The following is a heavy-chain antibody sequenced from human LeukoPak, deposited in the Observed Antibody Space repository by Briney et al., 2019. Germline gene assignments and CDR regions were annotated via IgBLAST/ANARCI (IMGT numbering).Heavy chain of an antibody. Sequence: PSETLSLTCTVSGGSISISNYYWGWIRQPPGRGLEWIGSISYSGTYHNPSLKSRLTISVDTSKNHFSLNLRSVTAADTAVYYCARRTSNPVGAIDYWGQGTLVTVPS. V-gene: IGHV4-39*01. D-gene: IGHD1-26*01. J-gene: IGHJ4*02. CDR3: ARRTSNPVGAIDY. CDR2: ISYSGT. CDR1: GGSISISNYY.